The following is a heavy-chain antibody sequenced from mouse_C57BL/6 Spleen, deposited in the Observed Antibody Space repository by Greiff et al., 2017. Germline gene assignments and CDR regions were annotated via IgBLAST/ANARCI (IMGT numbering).Heavy chain of an antibody. D-gene: IGHD2-5*01. CDR3: ARGWSNYAYWYFDV. CDR1: GYSITSGYY. Sequence: DVQLQESGPGLVKPSQSLSLTCSVTGYSITSGYYWNWIRQFPGNKLEWMGYISYDGSNNYNPSLKNRISITRDTSKNQFFLKLNSVTTEDTATYYCARGWSNYAYWYFDVWGTGTTVTVSS. J-gene: IGHJ1*03. CDR2: ISYDGSN. V-gene: IGHV3-6*01.